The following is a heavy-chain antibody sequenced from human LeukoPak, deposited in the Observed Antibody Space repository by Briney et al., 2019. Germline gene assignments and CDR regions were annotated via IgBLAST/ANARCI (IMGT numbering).Heavy chain of an antibody. CDR3: ARDRGNVHNDACDI. CDR2: ISSSSSYI. D-gene: IGHD3-10*01. J-gene: IGHJ3*02. CDR1: GFTFSSYS. V-gene: IGHV3-21*01. Sequence: GGSLRLSCAASGFTFSSYSMNWVRQAPGKGLEWVSSISSSSSYIYYADSVKGRFTISRDNAKNSLYLQMNSLRAEDTAVYYCARDRGNVHNDACDIWGQGTMVTVSS.